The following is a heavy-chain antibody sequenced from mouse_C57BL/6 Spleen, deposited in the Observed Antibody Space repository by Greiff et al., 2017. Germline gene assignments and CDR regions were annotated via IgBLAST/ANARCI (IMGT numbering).Heavy chain of an antibody. CDR2: IYPGDGDT. J-gene: IGHJ2*01. D-gene: IGHD1-1*01. V-gene: IGHV1-82*01. Sequence: VHLVESGPELVKPGASVKISCKASGYAFSSSWMNWVKQRPGKGLEWIGRIYPGDGDTNYNGKFKGKATLTADKSSSTTYMQHSSLTSEDSAVYFCARVPLTEYFDYWGQGTTLTVSS. CDR3: ARVPLTEYFDY. CDR1: GYAFSSSW.